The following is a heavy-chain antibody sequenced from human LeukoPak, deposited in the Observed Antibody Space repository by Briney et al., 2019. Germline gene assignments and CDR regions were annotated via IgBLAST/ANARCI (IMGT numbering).Heavy chain of an antibody. Sequence: PSETLSLTCTVSGGSISSSSYYWGWIRQPPGKGLEWIGSIYYSGSTYYNPSLKSRVTISVDTSKNQFSLKLSSVTAADTAVYYCARDDYGGIDYWGQGTLVTVSS. J-gene: IGHJ4*02. CDR3: ARDDYGGIDY. CDR2: IYYSGST. D-gene: IGHD4-17*01. CDR1: GGSISSSSYY. V-gene: IGHV4-39*07.